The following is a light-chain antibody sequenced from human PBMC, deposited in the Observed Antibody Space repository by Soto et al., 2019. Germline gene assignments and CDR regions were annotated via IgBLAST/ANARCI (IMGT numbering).Light chain of an antibody. J-gene: IGLJ1*01. CDR3: SSSTSSSTYV. Sequence: QSALTQPASVSGSPGQSITISCTGTSSDVGGYNYVSWYQQHPGKAPKLMIYEVSNRPSGVSNRFSDSKSGNTASLTISGLQAEDEADYYCSSSTSSSTYVFGNGTKLTVL. CDR1: SSDVGGYNY. V-gene: IGLV2-14*01. CDR2: EVS.